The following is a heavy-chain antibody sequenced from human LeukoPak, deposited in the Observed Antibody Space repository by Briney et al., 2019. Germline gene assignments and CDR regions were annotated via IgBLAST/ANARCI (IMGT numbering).Heavy chain of an antibody. CDR1: GGSISSYY. J-gene: IGHJ4*02. D-gene: IGHD5-12*01. CDR2: IYYSGST. Sequence: SETLSLTCTVSGGSISSYYWSWIRQPLGKGLEWIGYIYYSGSTNYNPSLKSRVTISVDTSKNQFSLKLSSVTAADTAVYYCARQGYSAYEILDYWGQGTLVTVSS. CDR3: ARQGYSAYEILDY. V-gene: IGHV4-59*08.